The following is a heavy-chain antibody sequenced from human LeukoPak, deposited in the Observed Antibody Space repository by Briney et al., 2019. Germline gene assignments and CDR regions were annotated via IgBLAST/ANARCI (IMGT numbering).Heavy chain of an antibody. CDR1: GFTFTNAW. J-gene: IGHJ4*02. V-gene: IGHV3-21*01. D-gene: IGHD6-13*01. CDR3: ARGIAAAEPVDY. CDR2: ISSSSSYI. Sequence: GGSLRLSCAASGFTFTNAWMSWVRQAPGKGLEWVSSISSSSSYIYYADSVKGRFTISRDNAKNSLYLQMNSLRAEDTAVYYCARGIAAAEPVDYWGQGTLVTVSS.